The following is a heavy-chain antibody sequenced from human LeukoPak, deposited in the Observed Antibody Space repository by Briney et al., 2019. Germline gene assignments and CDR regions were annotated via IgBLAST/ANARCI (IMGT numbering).Heavy chain of an antibody. Sequence: GGSLRLSCVASGFTFASYAMGWVRQDPGKGLEWVAAISGSGGTTHYADSVKGRFTTSRDNSKNTLYLQMHSLRAEDTALYYCAKVSLVVITTGAIDYWGQGTLVTVSS. V-gene: IGHV3-23*01. J-gene: IGHJ4*02. CDR1: GFTFASYA. CDR2: ISGSGGTT. D-gene: IGHD3-22*01. CDR3: AKVSLVVITTGAIDY.